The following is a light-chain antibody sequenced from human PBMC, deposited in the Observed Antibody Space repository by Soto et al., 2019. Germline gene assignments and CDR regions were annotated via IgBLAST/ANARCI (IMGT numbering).Light chain of an antibody. Sequence: QSVLTQPASVSGSPGQSITISCTGTSSDVGSYNLVSWYQQHPGKAPKLMVYEGSKRPSGVSNRFSGSKSGNTASLTISGLLAEDEADYYCCSYGGSSTLVFGGGTKVTVL. J-gene: IGLJ2*01. CDR1: SSDVGSYNL. CDR2: EGS. V-gene: IGLV2-23*01. CDR3: CSYGGSSTLV.